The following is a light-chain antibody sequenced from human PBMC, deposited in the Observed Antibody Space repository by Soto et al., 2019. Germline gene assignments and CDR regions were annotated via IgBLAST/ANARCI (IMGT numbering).Light chain of an antibody. V-gene: IGKV1-39*01. CDR1: QSISSY. J-gene: IGKJ5*01. Sequence: DIQMTQSPSSLSASVGDRVTITCLASQSISSYLNWYQQKPGKAPKLLIYAAPSLHSGVPSTFSGSGSGTDFTLTISSLQPEDFATYYCQQSYSTPITFGQGTRLEIK. CDR2: AAP. CDR3: QQSYSTPIT.